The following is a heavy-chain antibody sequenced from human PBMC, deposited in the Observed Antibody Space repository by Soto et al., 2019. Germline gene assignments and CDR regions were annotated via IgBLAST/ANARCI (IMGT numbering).Heavy chain of an antibody. CDR1: GYTFTTYD. V-gene: IGHV1-8*01. D-gene: IGHD6-25*01. J-gene: IGHJ4*02. Sequence: ASVKVSCKTSGYTFTTYDIHWVRQATGQGLEWMGWLSPHNGNTGYAQQFRDRVKIAMNTSTSTVSLEVSSLRFEDTATYYCARRKERSGPHYFDYWGQGTLVTSPQ. CDR3: ARRKERSGPHYFDY. CDR2: LSPHNGNT.